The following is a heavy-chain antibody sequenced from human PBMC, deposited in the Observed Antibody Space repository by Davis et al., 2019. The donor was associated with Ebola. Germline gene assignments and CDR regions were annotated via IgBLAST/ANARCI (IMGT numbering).Heavy chain of an antibody. V-gene: IGHV1-46*03. CDR3: ARSSSGGYYFDY. CDR1: GYTFTSYY. D-gene: IGHD6-6*01. CDR2: INPCGGST. Sequence: ASVKVSCKASGYTFTSYYMHWVRQAPGQGLEWMGIINPCGGSTSYAQKFQGRVTMTRDTSTSTVYMELSSLRSEDTAVYYCARSSSGGYYFDYWGQGTLVTVSS. J-gene: IGHJ4*02.